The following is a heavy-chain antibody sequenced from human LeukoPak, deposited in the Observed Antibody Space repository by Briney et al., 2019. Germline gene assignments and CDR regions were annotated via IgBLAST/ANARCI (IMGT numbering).Heavy chain of an antibody. CDR3: ARHFPMVRGVRRFDP. D-gene: IGHD3-10*01. CDR1: VGSFSGYY. CDR2: INHSGST. V-gene: IGHV4-34*01. J-gene: IGHJ5*02. Sequence: KPSETLSLTCAVYVGSFSGYYWSWIRQPPGKGLEWIGEINHSGSTNYNPSLKSRVTISVDTSKNQFSLKLTSVTAADTAVYYCARHFPMVRGVRRFDPWGQGTLVTVSS.